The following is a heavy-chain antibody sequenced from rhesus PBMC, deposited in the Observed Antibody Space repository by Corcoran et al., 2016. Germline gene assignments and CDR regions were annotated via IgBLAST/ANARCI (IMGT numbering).Heavy chain of an antibody. Sequence: QLQLQESGPGLVKPSETLSLTCGVSGGSISNDWWNWIRQPPGKELEWIGRISGPDGNTNYNPSLKSRVTISTDTSKNQLSLKLISVTAADTAVYYCARGGSGWSDWGQGVLVTVSS. CDR1: GGSISNDW. CDR2: ISGPDGNT. J-gene: IGHJ4*01. D-gene: IGHD6S26*01. V-gene: IGHV4-173*01. CDR3: ARGGSGWSD.